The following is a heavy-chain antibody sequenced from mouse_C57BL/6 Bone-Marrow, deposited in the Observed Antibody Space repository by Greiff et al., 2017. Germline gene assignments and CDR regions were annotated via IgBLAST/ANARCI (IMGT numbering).Heavy chain of an antibody. V-gene: IGHV5-4*01. CDR2: ISDGGSYT. CDR1: GFTFSSYA. CDR3: ARDEVYDV. J-gene: IGHJ1*03. Sequence: EVKLVESGGGLVKPGGSLKLSCAASGFTFSSYAMSWVRQTPEKRLAWVATISDGGSYTYYPDNVKGRFTISRDNAKNNLYLQMSHLKSEDTAMYYCARDEVYDVWGTGTTVTVAS.